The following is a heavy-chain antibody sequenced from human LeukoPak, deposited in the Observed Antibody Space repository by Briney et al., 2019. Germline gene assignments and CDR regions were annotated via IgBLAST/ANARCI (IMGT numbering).Heavy chain of an antibody. CDR3: ARDISVAREGWFDP. CDR1: GFTFSSYD. V-gene: IGHV3-13*01. J-gene: IGHJ5*02. CDR2: IGTAGDT. Sequence: GGSLRLSCAASGFTFSSYDMHWVRQATGKGLEWVSAIGTAGDTYYPGSVKGRFTISRENAKNSFYLQTNSLRAEDTAVYYCARDISVAREGWFDPWGQGTLVTVSS. D-gene: IGHD6-6*01.